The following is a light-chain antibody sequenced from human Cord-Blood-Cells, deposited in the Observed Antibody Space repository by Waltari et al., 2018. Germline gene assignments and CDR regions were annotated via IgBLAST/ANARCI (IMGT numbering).Light chain of an antibody. Sequence: DIQMTQSPSTLSASVGDRVTITCRATQSISSWLAWYQQKPGKAPKLLIYKASSLESGVPSRSSGSGSRTGFTLTISSLQPDDFATYYCQQYNSYSWTFGQGTKVEIK. V-gene: IGKV1-5*03. J-gene: IGKJ1*01. CDR3: QQYNSYSWT. CDR2: KAS. CDR1: QSISSW.